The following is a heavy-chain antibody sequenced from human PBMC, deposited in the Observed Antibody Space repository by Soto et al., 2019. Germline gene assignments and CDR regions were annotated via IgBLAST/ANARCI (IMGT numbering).Heavy chain of an antibody. Sequence: VGSLRLSCAASGFTFSSYWMRWVRQAPGKGLVWVSRINSDGSSTSYADSVKGRFTISRDNAKNTLYLQMNSLRAEDTAVYYCASQALHYDFWSGYYSDAFDIWGQGTMVTVSS. CDR2: INSDGSST. D-gene: IGHD3-3*01. V-gene: IGHV3-74*01. CDR1: GFTFSSYW. J-gene: IGHJ3*02. CDR3: ASQALHYDFWSGYYSDAFDI.